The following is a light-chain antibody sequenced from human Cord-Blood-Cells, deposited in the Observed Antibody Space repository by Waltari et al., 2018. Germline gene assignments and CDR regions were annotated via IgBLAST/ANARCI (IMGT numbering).Light chain of an antibody. Sequence: DIQMTQSPSSLSASVGDRVTITCRASQSISSYLNWDQQKPRKAPKLLIYAASSLQSGFPSRFSGSGSGTDFTLTISSLQPEDFATYYCQQSYSTPFTFGPGTKVDIK. CDR2: AAS. J-gene: IGKJ3*01. V-gene: IGKV1-39*01. CDR1: QSISSY. CDR3: QQSYSTPFT.